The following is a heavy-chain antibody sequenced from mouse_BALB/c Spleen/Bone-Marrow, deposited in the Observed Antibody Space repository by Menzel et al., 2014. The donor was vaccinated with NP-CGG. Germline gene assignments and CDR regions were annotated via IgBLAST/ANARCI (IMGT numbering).Heavy chain of an antibody. CDR3: STTLITTADY. D-gene: IGHD2-4*01. CDR2: INPTIGYT. CDR1: GYTFTSYT. V-gene: IGHV1-4*01. Sequence: VHLVESGAELARPGASVKMSCKASGYTFTSYTMHWVKQRPGQGLEWIGYINPTIGYTNYNQKSKDKATLTADKSSSTAYMQLSSLTSEDSAVYYCSTTLITTADYWGQGTTLSVSS. J-gene: IGHJ2*01.